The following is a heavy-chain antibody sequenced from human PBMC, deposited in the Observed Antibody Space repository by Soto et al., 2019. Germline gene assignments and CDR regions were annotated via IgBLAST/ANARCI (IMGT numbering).Heavy chain of an antibody. V-gene: IGHV4-61*01. CDR1: GGSVSSGSYY. J-gene: IGHJ5*02. D-gene: IGHD2-15*01. CDR2: IYYSGST. CDR3: ARGPFCSGGSCYFGNNWFDP. Sequence: SETLSLTCTVSGGSVSSGSYYWSWIRQPPGKGLEWIGYIYYSGSTNYNPPLKSRVTISVDTSKNQFSLKLSSVTAADTAVYYCARGPFCSGGSCYFGNNWFDPWGQGTLVTVSS.